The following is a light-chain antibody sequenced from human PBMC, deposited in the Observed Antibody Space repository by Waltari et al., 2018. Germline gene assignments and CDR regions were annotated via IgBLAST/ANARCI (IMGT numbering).Light chain of an antibody. CDR3: CSYAGNNYVL. J-gene: IGLJ2*01. CDR2: DVT. Sequence: QSALTHPASVSGSPGQSIPISCTGTSTDLRVSDYVSWYQHHPGKAPKVMIYDVTKRPSGVSNRFSGSKSGNTASLTISGLQAEDEADYYCCSYAGNNYVLFGGGTKLTVL. CDR1: STDLRVSDY. V-gene: IGLV2-23*02.